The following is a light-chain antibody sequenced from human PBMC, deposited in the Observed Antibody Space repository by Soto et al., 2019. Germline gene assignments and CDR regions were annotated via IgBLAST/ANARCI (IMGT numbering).Light chain of an antibody. V-gene: IGLV2-14*01. CDR3: SSYTSSSTYV. J-gene: IGLJ1*01. Sequence: QSARTQPASLSGSPGQSITISCTGTSSDVGGYKYVSWYQQHPGKAPKLMIYDVSNRPSGVSDRFSGSKSGNTASLTISGLQAEDESDYYCSSYTSSSTYVFGTGTKVTVL. CDR1: SSDVGGYKY. CDR2: DVS.